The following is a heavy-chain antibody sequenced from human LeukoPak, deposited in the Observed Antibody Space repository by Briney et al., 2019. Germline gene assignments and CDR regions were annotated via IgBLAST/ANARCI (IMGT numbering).Heavy chain of an antibody. J-gene: IGHJ4*02. V-gene: IGHV5-51*01. CDR1: GYSFTSYW. CDR2: IYPGDSDT. Sequence: GESLKISCKGSGYSFTSYWSGWVRQMPGKGLEWMGIIYPGDSDTRYSPSFQGQVTISADKSISTAYLQWSSLKASDTAMYYCARAIVPAASRSDYWGQGTLVTVSS. D-gene: IGHD2-2*01. CDR3: ARAIVPAASRSDY.